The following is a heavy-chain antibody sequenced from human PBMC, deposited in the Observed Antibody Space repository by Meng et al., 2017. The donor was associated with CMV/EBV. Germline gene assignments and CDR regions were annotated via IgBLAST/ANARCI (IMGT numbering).Heavy chain of an antibody. J-gene: IGHJ4*02. V-gene: IGHV4-39*01. CDR1: GGSISSSSYY. Sequence: SETLSLTCTVSGGSISSSSYYWGWIRQPPGKGLEWIGSIYYSGSTSYNPSLTSRVTISVDTSKNQFSLRLSSVTAADPAVYYCARAEYSSSSGHYFDYWGQGTLVTVSS. CDR3: ARAEYSSSSGHYFDY. D-gene: IGHD6-6*01. CDR2: IYYSGST.